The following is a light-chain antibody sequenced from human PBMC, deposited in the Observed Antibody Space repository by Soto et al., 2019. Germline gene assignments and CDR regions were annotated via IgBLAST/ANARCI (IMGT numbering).Light chain of an antibody. CDR2: GAS. Sequence: IVMTQSPATLSVSQGEGATLSCRAIQSVSSNLALYQQKPGQAPRLLIFGASTRATGIPARFSGSGSGTEFALTISSLQSEDFAVYYCQQYNNWPPLTFGGGTKVDIK. CDR3: QQYNNWPPLT. J-gene: IGKJ4*01. CDR1: QSVSSN. V-gene: IGKV3-15*01.